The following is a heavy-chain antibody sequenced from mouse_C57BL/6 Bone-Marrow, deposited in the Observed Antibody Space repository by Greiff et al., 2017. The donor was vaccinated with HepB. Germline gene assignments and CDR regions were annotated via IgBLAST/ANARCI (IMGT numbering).Heavy chain of an antibody. Sequence: QVQLQQSGAELVKPGASVKLSCKASGYTFTEYTIHWVKQRSGQGLEWIGWFYPGSGSIKYNEKFKDKATLTADKSSSTVYMELSRLTSEDSAVYFCARHEEAYYSNGGYAMDYWGQGTSVTVSS. CDR2: FYPGSGSI. J-gene: IGHJ4*01. D-gene: IGHD2-5*01. V-gene: IGHV1-62-2*01. CDR1: GYTFTEYT. CDR3: ARHEEAYYSNGGYAMDY.